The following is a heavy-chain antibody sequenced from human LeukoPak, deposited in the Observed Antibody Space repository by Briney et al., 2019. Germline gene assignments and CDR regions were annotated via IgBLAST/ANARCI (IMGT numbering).Heavy chain of an antibody. V-gene: IGHV3-74*01. Sequence: GGSLRLSCAASGFTLSSYWMHWVRQAPGKGLVWVSRIDSDGSTVYADSVKGRFTISRDHANDAVYLQMNSLRVDDTSVYYCIGSGGWPGYWGQGTLVTVSS. CDR2: IDSDGST. CDR1: GFTLSSYW. D-gene: IGHD1-26*01. J-gene: IGHJ4*02. CDR3: IGSGGWPGY.